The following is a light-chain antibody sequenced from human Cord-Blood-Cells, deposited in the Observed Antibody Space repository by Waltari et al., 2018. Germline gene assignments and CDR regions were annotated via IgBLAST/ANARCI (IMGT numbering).Light chain of an antibody. Sequence: QLVLTQSPSASASLGASVKLTCTLSSGHSSYAIAWHQQQPEKGPRYCMKLNRDGSHSKGDGIPDRFSGSSSGAERYLTISSLQSEDEADYYCQTWGTGNWVFGGGTKLTVL. CDR1: SGHSSYA. CDR3: QTWGTGNWV. J-gene: IGLJ3*02. V-gene: IGLV4-69*01. CDR2: LNRDGSH.